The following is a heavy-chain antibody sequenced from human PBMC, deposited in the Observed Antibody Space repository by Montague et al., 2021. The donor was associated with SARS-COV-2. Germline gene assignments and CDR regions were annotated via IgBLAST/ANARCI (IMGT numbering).Heavy chain of an antibody. J-gene: IGHJ4*02. V-gene: IGHV3-21*03. D-gene: IGHD5-24*01. CDR2: VNYSSTYI. Sequence: SLRLSGAASGFTLSNYNMNWIRQAPGKGLEWVSSVNYSSTYIYYADSVKGRFSISRDNAQNSLSLQMNNLRADDTAVYYCVRDQSPMGFDYWGQGTLVTVSS. CDR3: VRDQSPMGFDY. CDR1: GFTLSNYN.